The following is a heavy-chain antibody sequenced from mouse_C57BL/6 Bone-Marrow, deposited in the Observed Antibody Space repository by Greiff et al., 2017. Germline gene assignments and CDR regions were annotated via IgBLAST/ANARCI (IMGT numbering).Heavy chain of an antibody. J-gene: IGHJ1*03. Sequence: QVQLQQSGAELVRPGASVKLSCKASGYTFTDYYINWVKQRPGQGLEWIARIYPGSGNTYYNEKFKGKATLTADKSSSTAYMQLSSLTSEDSAVYFCARYAYYYGSYYWYFDVWGTGTTVTVSS. CDR3: ARYAYYYGSYYWYFDV. CDR1: GYTFTDYY. CDR2: IYPGSGNT. V-gene: IGHV1-76*01. D-gene: IGHD1-1*01.